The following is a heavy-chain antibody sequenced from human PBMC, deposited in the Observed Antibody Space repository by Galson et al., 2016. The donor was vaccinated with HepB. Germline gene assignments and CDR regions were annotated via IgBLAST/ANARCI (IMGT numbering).Heavy chain of an antibody. CDR2: AYYSGTT. CDR3: AARVSSGPLDS. V-gene: IGHV4-31*03. D-gene: IGHD6-19*01. Sequence: TLSLTCTVSGGSIDSAGYYWGWIRQPPGKGLEWIGYAYYSGTTYYNPSLKSRLTISLDTFKSQFSLKLTFVTAADTAVFYCAARVSSGPLDSWGQGTLVTVSS. J-gene: IGHJ4*02. CDR1: GGSIDSAGYY.